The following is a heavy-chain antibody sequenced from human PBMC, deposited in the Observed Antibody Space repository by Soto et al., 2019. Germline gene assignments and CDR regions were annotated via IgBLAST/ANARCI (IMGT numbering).Heavy chain of an antibody. CDR2: IYYSGST. CDR1: GGSISSYY. D-gene: IGHD3-10*01. Sequence: PSETLSLTCTVSGGSISSYYWSWIRQPPGKGLEWIGYIYYSGSTNYNPSLKSRVTISVDTSKNQFSLKLSSVTAADTAVYYCARIKYYYGSGSPMWFDPWGQGTLVT. V-gene: IGHV4-59*01. CDR3: ARIKYYYGSGSPMWFDP. J-gene: IGHJ5*02.